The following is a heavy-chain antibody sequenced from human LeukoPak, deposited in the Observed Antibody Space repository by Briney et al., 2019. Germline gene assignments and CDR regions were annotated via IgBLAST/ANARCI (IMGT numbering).Heavy chain of an antibody. CDR3: TTGGTIAAAALDY. CDR1: GFTFSNAW. J-gene: IGHJ4*02. Sequence: GGSLRLSCAASGFTFSNAWMSWVPQAPGKGLEWVGRIKSKTDGGTTDYAAPVKGRFTISRDDSKNTLYLQMNSLKTEDTAVYYCTTGGTIAAAALDYWGQGTLVTVSS. CDR2: IKSKTDGGTT. D-gene: IGHD6-13*01. V-gene: IGHV3-15*01.